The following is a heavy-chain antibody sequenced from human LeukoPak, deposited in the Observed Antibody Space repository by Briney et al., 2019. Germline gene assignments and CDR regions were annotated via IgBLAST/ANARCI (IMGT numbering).Heavy chain of an antibody. CDR1: GYTFTSYD. CDR2: MNPNSGNT. Sequence: ASMKVSCKASGYTFTSYDINWVRQATGQGLEWMGWMNPNSGNTGYAQKFQGRVTMTRNTSISTAYMELSSLRSEDTAVYYCARVLKTRSGWYRPGGYWGQGTLVTVSS. CDR3: ARVLKTRSGWYRPGGY. V-gene: IGHV1-8*01. J-gene: IGHJ4*02. D-gene: IGHD6-19*01.